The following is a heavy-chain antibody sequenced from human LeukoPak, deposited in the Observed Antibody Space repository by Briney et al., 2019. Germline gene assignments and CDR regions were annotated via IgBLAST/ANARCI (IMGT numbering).Heavy chain of an antibody. Sequence: PSQTLSLTCTVSGGSISSGGYYWSWIRQHPGKGLEWIGYIYYSGSTNYNPSLKSRVTISVDTSKNQFSLKLSSVTAADTAVYYCARVLGGSSWYSSRRPNSGFDYWGQGTLVTVSS. J-gene: IGHJ4*02. D-gene: IGHD6-13*01. V-gene: IGHV4-31*03. CDR3: ARVLGGSSWYSSRRPNSGFDY. CDR1: GGSISSGGYY. CDR2: IYYSGST.